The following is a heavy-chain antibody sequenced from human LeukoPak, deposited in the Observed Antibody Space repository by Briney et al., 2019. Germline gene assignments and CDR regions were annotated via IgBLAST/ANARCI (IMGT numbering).Heavy chain of an antibody. CDR3: AKDIVEAGLFFDY. CDR2: IIPIFGTA. Sequence: SVKVSCKASGDTFSSYAINWVRQAPGQGLEWMGGIIPIFGTASYAQKFQGRVTITTDESTSTAYMELSSLRSEDTAVYYCAKDIVEAGLFFDYWGQGTPVTVSS. J-gene: IGHJ4*02. D-gene: IGHD3-16*02. V-gene: IGHV1-69*05. CDR1: GDTFSSYA.